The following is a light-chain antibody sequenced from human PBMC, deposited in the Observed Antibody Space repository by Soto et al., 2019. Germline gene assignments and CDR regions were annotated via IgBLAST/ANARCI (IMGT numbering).Light chain of an antibody. V-gene: IGKV1-27*01. CDR1: QGIANY. CDR3: QKYNSAPRA. Sequence: DIQMTQSPSSLSASVGDRVTITCRASQGIANYVAWYQQSPGKVPKLLIYDTSTLQSGVPSRFSGSGSGTDFTLTISSLQPEDVATYYCQKYNSAPRAFGQGTKVDIK. CDR2: DTS. J-gene: IGKJ1*01.